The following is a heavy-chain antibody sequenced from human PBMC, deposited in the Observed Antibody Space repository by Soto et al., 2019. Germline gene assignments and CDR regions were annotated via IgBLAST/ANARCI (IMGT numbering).Heavy chain of an antibody. CDR2: IIPIFGTA. J-gene: IGHJ6*02. CDR1: GGTFSSYA. Sequence: QVQLVQSGAEVKKPGSSVKVSCKASGGTFSSYALSWVRQAPGQGLEWMGGIIPIFGTADYAQKFQGRVTITADDSTSTAYMELSSLRSEDTAGYYCASHPVPYYYYGMDVWGQGTTVTVSS. V-gene: IGHV1-69*12. D-gene: IGHD2-2*01. CDR3: ASHPVPYYYYGMDV.